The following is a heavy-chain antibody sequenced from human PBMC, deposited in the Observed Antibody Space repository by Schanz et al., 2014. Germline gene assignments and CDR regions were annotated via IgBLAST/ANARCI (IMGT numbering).Heavy chain of an antibody. V-gene: IGHV4-30-4*07. CDR1: GGSISSGGYS. CDR2: IYYSGTT. Sequence: QVQLQESGPGLVKPSQTLSLTCAVSGGSISSGGYSWNWIRQPPGKGLEWIVYIYYSGTTYYNPSLRSGVPIEVATPKNRFTRRLTSVTAADTAVYYCARGGRTTYNYYYGMDVWGQGTTVTVSS. D-gene: IGHD1-1*01. J-gene: IGHJ6*02. CDR3: ARGGRTTYNYYYGMDV.